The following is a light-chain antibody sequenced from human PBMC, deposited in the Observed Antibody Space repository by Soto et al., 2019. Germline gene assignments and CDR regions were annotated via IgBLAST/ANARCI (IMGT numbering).Light chain of an antibody. CDR3: QQYAGSPRT. CDR2: SAS. V-gene: IGKV3-20*01. Sequence: EIVLTQSPGTLSLSPGERGTLSGRASQNLGTLYLAWFQQKSGQAPRLLIYSASRRATGIPDRFTGSGSGTDFTLTINRVEPEDFAVYFCQQYAGSPRTFGQGTKVDIK. J-gene: IGKJ1*01. CDR1: QNLGTLY.